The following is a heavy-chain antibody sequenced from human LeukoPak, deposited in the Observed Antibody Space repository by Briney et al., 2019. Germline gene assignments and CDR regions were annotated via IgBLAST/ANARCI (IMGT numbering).Heavy chain of an antibody. D-gene: IGHD6-19*01. CDR1: GYTFTSYG. J-gene: IGHJ6*02. V-gene: IGHV1-18*01. Sequence: ASVKVSCKASGYTFTSYGISWVRQAPGQGPEWMGWISAYNGNTNYAQKLQGRVTMTTDTSTSTAYMELRSLRSDDTAVYYCARAGPYSSGWYALPYYYYGMDVWGQGTTVTVSS. CDR3: ARAGPYSSGWYALPYYYYGMDV. CDR2: ISAYNGNT.